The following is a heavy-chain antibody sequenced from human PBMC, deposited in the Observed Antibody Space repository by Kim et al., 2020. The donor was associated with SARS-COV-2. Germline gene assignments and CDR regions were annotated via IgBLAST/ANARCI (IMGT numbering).Heavy chain of an antibody. CDR3: ARGLRTVPAAIRLMGMGWYFDL. V-gene: IGHV4-34*01. Sequence: SETLSLTCAVYGGSFSGYYWSWIRQPPGKGLEWIGEINHSGSTNYNPSLKSRVTISVDTSKNQFSLKLSSVTAADTAVYYCARGLRTVPAAIRLMGMGWYFDLWGRGTLVTVSS. D-gene: IGHD2-2*02. CDR2: INHSGST. CDR1: GGSFSGYY. J-gene: IGHJ2*01.